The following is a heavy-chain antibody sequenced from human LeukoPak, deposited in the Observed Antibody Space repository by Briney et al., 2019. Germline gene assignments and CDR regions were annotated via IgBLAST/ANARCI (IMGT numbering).Heavy chain of an antibody. D-gene: IGHD3-10*01. V-gene: IGHV4-59*01. CDR1: GGSIKNYY. Sequence: SETLSLTCTVSGGSIKNYYWTWIRQPPGEGLEGIGYIYYSGSTSSNPSLTSRVTISVDTSKNQFSLRLKYVTAADTAVYYCARDVPRGTGYMDVWGKGTTVTVSS. CDR3: ARDVPRGTGYMDV. CDR2: IYYSGST. J-gene: IGHJ6*03.